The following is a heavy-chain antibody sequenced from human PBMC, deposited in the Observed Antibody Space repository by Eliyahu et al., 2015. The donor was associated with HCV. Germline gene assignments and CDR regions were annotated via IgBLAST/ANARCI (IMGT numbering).Heavy chain of an antibody. CDR3: VTTRYVPLDY. Sequence: QVQLVQSGAEVKKPGASVKVSCNVSGYTLTELPMHWVRQTPGKGLEWMGGFDPDEGARIFTQRFQGRLTMTEDTSTGTAYMELSSLRSEDTAVYYCVTTRYVPLDYWGQGTLVTVSS. V-gene: IGHV1-24*01. J-gene: IGHJ4*02. D-gene: IGHD3-16*02. CDR1: GYTLTELP. CDR2: FDPDEGAR.